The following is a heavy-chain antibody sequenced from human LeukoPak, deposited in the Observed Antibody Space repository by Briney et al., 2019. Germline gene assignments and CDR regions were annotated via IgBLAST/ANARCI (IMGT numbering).Heavy chain of an antibody. CDR2: ISSSSTTI. D-gene: IGHD3-9*01. CDR3: ARTPGDILTGYYKGFDP. Sequence: GGSLRLSCAVSGFTFITYSMNWVRQAPGRGLEWVSYISSSSTTIYYADSVKGRFIISRDNAKGSLYLQMNSLRDEDTAIYYCARTPGDILTGYYKGFDPWGRGTLVTVSS. J-gene: IGHJ5*02. V-gene: IGHV3-48*02. CDR1: GFTFITYS.